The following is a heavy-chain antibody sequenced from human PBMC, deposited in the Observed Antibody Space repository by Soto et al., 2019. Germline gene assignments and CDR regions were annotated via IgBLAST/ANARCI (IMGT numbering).Heavy chain of an antibody. V-gene: IGHV4-39*01. D-gene: IGHD3-16*02. CDR3: ARLSFGGVIVTPN. Sequence: QLQLQESGPGLVKPSETLSLTCTVSGGSISSSSYYWGWIRQPPGKGLEWIGSIYYSGSTYYNPSLKSRVTLSVDKSKNQFSLELSSVTAADTAVYYCARLSFGGVIVTPNWGQGTLVTVSS. CDR2: IYYSGST. CDR1: GGSISSSSYY. J-gene: IGHJ4*02.